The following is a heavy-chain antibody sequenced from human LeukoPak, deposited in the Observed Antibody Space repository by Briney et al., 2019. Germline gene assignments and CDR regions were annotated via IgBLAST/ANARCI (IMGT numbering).Heavy chain of an antibody. CDR1: GYSLSELL. Sequence: ASVKVSCKVSGYSLSELLIHWVRQPLGKGLECMGWINPNSGDTNYAQKFQGRVTMIRDTSISTAYMELSRLRSDDTAIYYCARVSSFDWLYYFDYWGQGTPVTVSS. J-gene: IGHJ4*02. CDR2: INPNSGDT. CDR3: ARVSSFDWLYYFDY. D-gene: IGHD3-9*01. V-gene: IGHV1-2*02.